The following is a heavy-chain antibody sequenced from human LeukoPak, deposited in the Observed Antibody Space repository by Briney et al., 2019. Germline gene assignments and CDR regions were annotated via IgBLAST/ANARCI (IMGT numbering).Heavy chain of an antibody. D-gene: IGHD2-2*01. V-gene: IGHV3-23*01. Sequence: PGGSLRLSCAASGFSFNNYAMSWVRRAPGKGLEWVSAITNTGTGTYYASSVKGRFTISRDNSKNTLYLQMDSLRVEDTAIYYCAKHYGSASSYRFEYWGQGTLVAVSS. CDR3: AKHYGSASSYRFEY. J-gene: IGHJ4*02. CDR2: ITNTGTGT. CDR1: GFSFNNYA.